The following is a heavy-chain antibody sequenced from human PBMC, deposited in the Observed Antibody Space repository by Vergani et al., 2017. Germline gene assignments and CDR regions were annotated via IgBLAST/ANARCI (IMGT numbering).Heavy chain of an antibody. D-gene: IGHD3-10*01. CDR1: GGSISSGGYS. J-gene: IGHJ3*02. CDR2: IYHSGCT. Sequence: QLQLQESGSGLVKPSQTLSLTCAVSGGSISSGGYSWSWIRQPPGKGLEWIGYIYHSGCTYYNPSLKSRVTISVDRSKNQFSLKLSSVTAADTAVYYWARGAGRSPSIPYAFDIWGQGTMVTVSS. V-gene: IGHV4-30-2*01. CDR3: ARGAGRSPSIPYAFDI.